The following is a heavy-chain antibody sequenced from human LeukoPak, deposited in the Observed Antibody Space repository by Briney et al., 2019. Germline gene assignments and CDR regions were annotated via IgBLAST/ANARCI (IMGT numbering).Heavy chain of an antibody. CDR2: MNPNSGNT. J-gene: IGHJ4*02. V-gene: IGHV1-8*01. CDR3: ARRNTGVVAGLDC. Sequence: WASVKVSCKASGYTFTSYDINWVRQATGQGLEWMGWMNPNSGNTGYAQKFQGRVTMTRNTSISTAYMELSSLRPEDTAVYYCARRNTGVVAGLDCWGQGTLVTVSS. D-gene: IGHD5-18*01. CDR1: GYTFTSYD.